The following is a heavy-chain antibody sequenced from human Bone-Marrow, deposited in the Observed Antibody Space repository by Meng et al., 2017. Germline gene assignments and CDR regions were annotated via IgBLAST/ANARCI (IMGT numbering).Heavy chain of an antibody. D-gene: IGHD4-23*01. V-gene: IGHV3-49*03. Sequence: GGSLRLSCTASGFTFGDYAMSWFRQAPGKGLEWVGFIRTEAYGGTTEYAASVKGRFIISRDDSKSIAYVQMNSLKTEDTAVYFCTRKERRSGGNNSGGASDYWGPGTLVTVSS. CDR3: TRKERRSGGNNSGGASDY. CDR2: IRTEAYGGTT. J-gene: IGHJ4*02. CDR1: GFTFGDYA.